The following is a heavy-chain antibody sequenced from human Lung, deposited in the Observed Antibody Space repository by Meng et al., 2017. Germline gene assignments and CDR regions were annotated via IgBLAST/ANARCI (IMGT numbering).Heavy chain of an antibody. V-gene: IGHV4-34*01. J-gene: IGHJ4*02. CDR1: GGSFSDYY. CDR2: INHSGST. D-gene: IGHD4-11*01. CDR3: ARGPTTMAHDFDY. Sequence: QVQLHQWGAGLVKPSETLSLTCVVSGGSFSDYYWSWIRSPPGKGLEWIGEINHSGSTNYNPSLESRATISVDTSQNNLSLKLSSVTAADSAVYYCARGPTTMAHDFDYWGQGTLVTVSS.